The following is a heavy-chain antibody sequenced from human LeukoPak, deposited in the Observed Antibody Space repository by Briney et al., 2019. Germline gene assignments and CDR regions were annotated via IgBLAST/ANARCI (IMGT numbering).Heavy chain of an antibody. J-gene: IGHJ4*02. CDR2: ISGSGGST. Sequence: PGGSLRLSCAASGFTFSSYAMSWVRQAPGKELEWVSAISGSGGSTYYADSVKGRFTISRDNSKNTLYLQMNSLRAEDTAVYYCAKVGSVGSYGPFDYWGQGTLVTVSS. CDR3: AKVGSVGSYGPFDY. V-gene: IGHV3-23*01. D-gene: IGHD1-26*01. CDR1: GFTFSSYA.